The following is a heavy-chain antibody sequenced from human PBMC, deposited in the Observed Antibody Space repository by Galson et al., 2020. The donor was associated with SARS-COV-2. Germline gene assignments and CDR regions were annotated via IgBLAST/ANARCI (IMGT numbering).Heavy chain of an antibody. V-gene: IGHV3-49*03. D-gene: IGHD5-18*01. CDR2: IRSKAYGGTT. Sequence: GESPKIFCTASGFTFGDYAMSWFRQAPGKGLEWVGFIRSKAYGGTTEYAASVKGRFTITRDDSKSIAYLQMNSLKTEDTAVYYYTRAGIQLWLLDWFDAWGLGSLVTVYS. J-gene: IGHJ5*02. CDR1: GFTFGDYA. CDR3: TRAGIQLWLLDWFDA.